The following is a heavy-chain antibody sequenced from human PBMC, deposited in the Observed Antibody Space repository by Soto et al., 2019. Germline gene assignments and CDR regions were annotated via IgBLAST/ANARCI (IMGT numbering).Heavy chain of an antibody. J-gene: IGHJ4*02. V-gene: IGHV1-18*01. CDR1: GYTFTSFG. CDR3: ATGVAGIAAHVI. Sequence: QVQLVQSGSEVKKPGASVKVSCKASGYTFTSFGVNWVRQAPGQGLEWMGWVNAYNGNTNYAQKFQDRVTLTADTSTSTAYMEVKSLRSDDTAVYYCATGVAGIAAHVIWGQGTLVTVSS. CDR2: VNAYNGNT. D-gene: IGHD6-13*01.